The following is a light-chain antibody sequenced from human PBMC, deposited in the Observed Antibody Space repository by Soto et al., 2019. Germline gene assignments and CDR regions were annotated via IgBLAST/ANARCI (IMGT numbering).Light chain of an antibody. CDR2: DAS. CDR3: QQRSNWPIT. J-gene: IGKJ5*01. Sequence: EIVMTQSKATLSVSPGERATLSCRASQSVSSYLAWYQQKPGQAPRLLIYDASNRATGIPARFSGSGSGTDFTLTISSLEPEDFAVYYCQQRSNWPITFGQGTLLET. CDR1: QSVSSY. V-gene: IGKV3-11*01.